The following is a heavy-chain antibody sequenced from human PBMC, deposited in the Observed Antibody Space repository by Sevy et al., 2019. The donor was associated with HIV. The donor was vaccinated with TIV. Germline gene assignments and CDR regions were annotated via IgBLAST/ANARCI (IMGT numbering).Heavy chain of an antibody. CDR3: ARGGMTTVTTYAFDI. D-gene: IGHD4-17*01. V-gene: IGHV3-11*01. CDR2: ISSSGSTI. J-gene: IGHJ3*02. CDR1: GFTVSEYY. Sequence: GGSLRLSCAASGFTVSEYYMSWIRQAPGKGLEWVSYISSSGSTIYYADSVKGRFTISRDNAKNSLYLQMNSLRAEDTAVYYCARGGMTTVTTYAFDIWGQGTMVTVSS.